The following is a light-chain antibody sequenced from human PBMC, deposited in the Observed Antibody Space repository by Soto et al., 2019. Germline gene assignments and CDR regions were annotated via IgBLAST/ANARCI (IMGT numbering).Light chain of an antibody. CDR3: AAWDDSLNGVYV. Sequence: QLLLTQPPSASGTPGQRVTISRSGSRSNIGSNNVYWYQQLPGTAPKLLIYSNDKRPSGVPDRFSGSKSGTSASLAITGLQSEDEADYYCAAWDDSLNGVYVFGPGTKLTVL. V-gene: IGLV1-44*01. CDR2: SND. J-gene: IGLJ1*01. CDR1: RSNIGSNN.